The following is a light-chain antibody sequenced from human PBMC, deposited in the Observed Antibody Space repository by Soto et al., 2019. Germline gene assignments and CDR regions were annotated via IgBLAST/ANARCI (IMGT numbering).Light chain of an antibody. J-gene: IGKJ4*01. CDR3: QQSYSTPSHT. CDR1: QSISSY. V-gene: IGKV1-39*01. Sequence: IQVTQSPSSLSASVGDRVTITCRASQSISSYLNWYQQKPGKAPKLLIYAASSLQSGVPSRFSGSGSGTDFTLTISSLQPEDFATYYCQQSYSTPSHTFGGGTKVEIK. CDR2: AAS.